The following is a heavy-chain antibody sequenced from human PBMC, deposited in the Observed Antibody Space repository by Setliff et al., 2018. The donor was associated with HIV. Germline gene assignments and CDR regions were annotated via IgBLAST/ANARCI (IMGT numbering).Heavy chain of an antibody. CDR1: GYSFTGYF. V-gene: IGHV1-2*02. Sequence: VKVSCKASGYSFTGYFMHWVRRAPGQGLEWMGWINPNTGRTHYAPNFQGRVTMTRDTSITTAYMELSRLRSDDTAVYYCAKNYFDTSGWSAVDYWGQGSLVTVSS. CDR2: INPNTGRT. CDR3: AKNYFDTSGWSAVDY. D-gene: IGHD3-22*01. J-gene: IGHJ4*02.